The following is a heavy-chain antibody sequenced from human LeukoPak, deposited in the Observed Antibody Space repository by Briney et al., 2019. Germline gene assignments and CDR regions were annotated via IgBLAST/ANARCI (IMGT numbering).Heavy chain of an antibody. CDR2: INHSGST. J-gene: IGHJ6*04. D-gene: IGHD3-10*01. CDR3: ARLDGSGSYYYYGMDV. Sequence: SETLSLTCAVYGVSFSGYYWSWIRQPPGKGLEWMGEINHSGSTNYNPSLKSRVTTSVDTSKNQFSLKLSSVTAADTAVYYCARLDGSGSYYYYGMDVWGKGTTVTVSS. V-gene: IGHV4-34*01. CDR1: GVSFSGYY.